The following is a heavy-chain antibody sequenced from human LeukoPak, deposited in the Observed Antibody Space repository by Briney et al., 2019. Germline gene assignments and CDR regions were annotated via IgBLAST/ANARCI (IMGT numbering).Heavy chain of an antibody. CDR3: ARGDSSGFRRWFDP. V-gene: IGHV1-69*06. J-gene: IGHJ5*02. CDR2: IIPIFGTA. CDR1: GGTFSSYA. D-gene: IGHD6-19*01. Sequence: SVKVSCKASGGTFSSYAISWVRQAPGQGLEWMGGIIPIFGTANYAQKFQGRVTITADKSTSTAYMELSRLRSEDTAVYYCARGDSSGFRRWFDPWGQGTLVTVSS.